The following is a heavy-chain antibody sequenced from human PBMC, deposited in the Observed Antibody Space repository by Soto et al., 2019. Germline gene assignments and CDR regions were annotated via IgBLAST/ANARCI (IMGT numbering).Heavy chain of an antibody. CDR2: ISYDGSNK. J-gene: IGHJ4*02. CDR1: GFTFSSYG. CDR3: AKEQGWSSGWYVKTLNPLTPTKDY. D-gene: IGHD6-19*01. Sequence: GGSLRLSCAASGFTFSSYGMHWVRQAPGKGLEWVAVISYDGSNKYYADSVKGRFTISRDNSKNTLYLQMNSLRAEDTAVYYCAKEQGWSSGWYVKTLNPLTPTKDYWGQGTLVTVSS. V-gene: IGHV3-30*18.